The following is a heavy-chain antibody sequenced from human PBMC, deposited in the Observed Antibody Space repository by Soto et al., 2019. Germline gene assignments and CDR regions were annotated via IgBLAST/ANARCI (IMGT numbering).Heavy chain of an antibody. J-gene: IGHJ4*02. V-gene: IGHV1-46*03. CDR1: GYTFTDYY. CDR3: ARAGFDGFDY. CDR2: INPTGVST. Sequence: QVQLVQSGAEVKKPGASVKVSCKASGYTFTDYYLHWVRQAPGQGPEWMGIINPTGVSTTYAQKFQGRVTMTRDTSTSTVYMELSSLRSEDTAVYYCARAGFDGFDYWGQGTLVTVSS.